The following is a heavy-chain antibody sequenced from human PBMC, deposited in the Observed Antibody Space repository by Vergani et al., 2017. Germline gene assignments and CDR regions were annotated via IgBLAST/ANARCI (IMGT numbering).Heavy chain of an antibody. CDR3: ARESYGSGPWFDP. Sequence: QVQLVQSGAEVKKPGASVKVSCKASGYTYTSYAMHWVRQAPGQRLEWMGWINAGNGNTKYSQKFQGRVTITRDTSASTAYMELSSLRSEDTAVYYCARESYGSGPWFDPWGQGTLVTVSS. D-gene: IGHD3-10*01. V-gene: IGHV1-3*01. J-gene: IGHJ5*02. CDR2: INAGNGNT. CDR1: GYTYTSYA.